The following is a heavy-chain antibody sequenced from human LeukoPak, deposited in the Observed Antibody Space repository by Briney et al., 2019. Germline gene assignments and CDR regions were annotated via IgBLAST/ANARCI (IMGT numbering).Heavy chain of an antibody. CDR3: ARRDGYGSGSYFKDWFDP. Sequence: GESLKISCKGSGYSFSSYWIGWVRQMPGKGLEWMGLIYPDDSDTRYSPSFQGQVTISADESISTAYLQWSSLKASDTAMYYCARRDGYGSGSYFKDWFDPWGQGTLVTVSS. CDR1: GYSFSSYW. CDR2: IYPDDSDT. D-gene: IGHD3-10*01. V-gene: IGHV5-51*01. J-gene: IGHJ5*02.